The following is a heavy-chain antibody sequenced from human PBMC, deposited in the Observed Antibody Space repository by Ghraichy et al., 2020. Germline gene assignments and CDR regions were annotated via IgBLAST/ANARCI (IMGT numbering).Heavy chain of an antibody. Sequence: GGSLRLSCAASGFTFSRHWMHWVRQGPERGLVWVSHIKSDGSGTGYADSVKGRFSISRNNAKNTLFLQVKNLRAEDTAVDPCASGGRIIMIVVVVPHLFDYWGQGTLVTVSS. CDR2: IKSDGSGT. CDR1: GFTFSRHW. CDR3: ASGGRIIMIVVVVPHLFDY. V-gene: IGHV3-74*01. D-gene: IGHD3-22*01. J-gene: IGHJ4*02.